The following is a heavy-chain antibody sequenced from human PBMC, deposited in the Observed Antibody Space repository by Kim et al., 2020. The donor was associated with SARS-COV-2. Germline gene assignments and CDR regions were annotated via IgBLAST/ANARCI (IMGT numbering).Heavy chain of an antibody. D-gene: IGHD3-3*01. CDR2: IYYSGST. CDR1: GGSISSYY. J-gene: IGHJ6*02. CDR3: ASCDFWSGFYGMDV. V-gene: IGHV4-59*13. Sequence: SETLSLTCTVSGGSISSYYWSWIRQPPGKGLEWIGYIYYSGSTNYNPSLKSRVTISVDTSKNQFSLKLSSVTAADTAVYYCASCDFWSGFYGMDVWGQGTTVTVSS.